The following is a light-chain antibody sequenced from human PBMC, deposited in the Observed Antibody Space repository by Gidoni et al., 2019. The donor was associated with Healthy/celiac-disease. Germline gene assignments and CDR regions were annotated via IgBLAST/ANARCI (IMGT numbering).Light chain of an antibody. V-gene: IGLV2-14*01. CDR1: SSDVGGYNY. CDR3: SSYTSSSTLAV. CDR2: EAS. Sequence: QSALTPPASVSGSPGQSITISCTGTSSDVGGYNYVSWYQQHPGKAPKLMIYEASNRPSGVSNRFSGSKSGNTASLTISGLQAEDEADYYCSSYTSSSTLAVFGGGTKLTVL. J-gene: IGLJ3*02.